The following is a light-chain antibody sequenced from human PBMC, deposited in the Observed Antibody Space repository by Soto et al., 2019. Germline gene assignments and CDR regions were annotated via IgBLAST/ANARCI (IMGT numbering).Light chain of an antibody. CDR2: DTS. J-gene: IGKJ5*01. V-gene: IGKV3-11*01. CDR1: QTIRGL. CDR3: QQRHNWPIT. Sequence: EIVLTQSPATLSLSPGERATLSCRTSQTIRGLLNWYQQRPGQAPRLLIYDTSNRATDIPARFSGSGSGTDFILNISSLDPEDFGVYFCQQRHNWPITFGQWTRLHIK.